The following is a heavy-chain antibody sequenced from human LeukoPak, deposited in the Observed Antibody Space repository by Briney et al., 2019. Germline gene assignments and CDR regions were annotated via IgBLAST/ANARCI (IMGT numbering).Heavy chain of an antibody. Sequence: ASVKVSCKASGYTFTGYYMHWVRQAPGQGLEWMGWINPNSGGTNYAQKFQGRVTMTRDTTISTAYVELSRLRSDDTAVYYCARPTYYYDSSGYYSYLGGAFDIWGQGTMVTVSS. V-gene: IGHV1-2*02. CDR1: GYTFTGYY. J-gene: IGHJ3*02. CDR3: ARPTYYYDSSGYYSYLGGAFDI. CDR2: INPNSGGT. D-gene: IGHD3-22*01.